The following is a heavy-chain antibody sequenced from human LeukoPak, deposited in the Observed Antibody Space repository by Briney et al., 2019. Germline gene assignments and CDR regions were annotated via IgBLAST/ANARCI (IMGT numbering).Heavy chain of an antibody. J-gene: IGHJ4*03. CDR3: ARGPTISDTGYFDY. D-gene: IGHD2-21*01. CDR1: GGSFSGYY. Sequence: SETLSLTCAVSGGSFSGYYWSWIRQSPGRGLEWIGEINHSEDTNYNSSVKSRVTISVDTSKNQFSLEVRSLTAADTAVYYCARGPTISDTGYFDYWGQGTLVTVSS. CDR2: INHSEDT. V-gene: IGHV4-34*01.